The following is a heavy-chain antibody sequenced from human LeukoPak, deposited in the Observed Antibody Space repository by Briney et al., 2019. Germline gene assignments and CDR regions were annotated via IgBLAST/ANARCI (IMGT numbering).Heavy chain of an antibody. CDR3: ARVLRPMASQYYFDY. CDR1: GDSISSSSYY. V-gene: IGHV4-39*07. Sequence: SETLSLTCSVSGDSISSSSYYWGWIRQPPGKGLEWIGYIYYSGSTYYNPSLKSRVTISIDTSKNQFSLKLSSVTAADTAVYYCARVLRPMASQYYFDYWGQGTLVTVSS. D-gene: IGHD3-10*01. J-gene: IGHJ4*02. CDR2: IYYSGST.